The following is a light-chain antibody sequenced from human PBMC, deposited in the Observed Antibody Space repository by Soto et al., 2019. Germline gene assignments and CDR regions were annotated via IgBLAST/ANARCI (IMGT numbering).Light chain of an antibody. V-gene: IGKV3D-15*01. CDR3: QQYASWPLT. CDR2: GAS. J-gene: IGKJ4*01. CDR1: QTVNNN. Sequence: EIVMTQSPDTLSVSPGERATLSCRASQTVNNNLAWYLQIPGQSPRLLIYGASTRATDIPARFSGTGSGTEFTLTISSLQSEDLGGYHCQQYASWPLTCGGWTKVEVK.